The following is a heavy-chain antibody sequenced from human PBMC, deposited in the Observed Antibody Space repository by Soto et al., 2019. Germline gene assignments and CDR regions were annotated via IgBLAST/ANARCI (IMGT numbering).Heavy chain of an antibody. CDR2: ISAYNGNT. CDR1: GYTFTSDG. CDR3: ARLGYCTNGVCYTGFDY. V-gene: IGHV1-18*04. Sequence: ASVKVSGKASGYTFTSDGISWVRQAPGQGREWMGWISAYNGNTNYAQKLQGRVTMTTDTSTSTAYMELRSLRSDDTAVYYCARLGYCTNGVCYTGFDYWGQGTLVTVSS. J-gene: IGHJ4*02. D-gene: IGHD2-8*01.